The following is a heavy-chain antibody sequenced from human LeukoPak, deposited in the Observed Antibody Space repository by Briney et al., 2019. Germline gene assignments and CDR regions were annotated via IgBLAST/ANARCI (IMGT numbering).Heavy chain of an antibody. CDR3: AKDSLPSYGGYFDY. D-gene: IGHD3-16*01. V-gene: IGHV3-23*01. CDR2: MSGSGGNT. CDR1: GFTLSSYA. J-gene: IGHJ4*02. Sequence: AGGSLRLSCAASGFTLSSYAVSWVRQAPGKGLEWVSGMSGSGGNTYYADSVKGRFTISRDISKNTLYLQMNSLRAEDTALYYCAKDSLPSYGGYFDYWGQGTLATVSS.